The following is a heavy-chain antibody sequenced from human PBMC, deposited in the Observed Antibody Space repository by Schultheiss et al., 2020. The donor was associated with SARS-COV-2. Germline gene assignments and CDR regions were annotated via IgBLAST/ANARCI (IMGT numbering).Heavy chain of an antibody. CDR3: ARVISVEELFGEFNYGMDV. CDR1: GGSFSGYY. Sequence: SETLSLTCAVSGGSFSGYYWSWIRQPPGKGLEWIGEISHNGSTKYNPSLKSRVTISVDTSKNQFSLKLSSVTAADTAVYYCARVISVEELFGEFNYGMDVWGQGTTVTVSS. CDR2: ISHNGST. D-gene: IGHD3-10*02. J-gene: IGHJ6*02. V-gene: IGHV4-34*01.